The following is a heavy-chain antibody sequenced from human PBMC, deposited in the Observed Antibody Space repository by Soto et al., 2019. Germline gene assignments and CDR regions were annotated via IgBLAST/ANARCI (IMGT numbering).Heavy chain of an antibody. CDR3: ARDTIFGVVLPGGMDV. J-gene: IGHJ6*02. Sequence: GGSLRLSCAASGFTFSSYEMNWVRQAPGKGLEWVSYISSSGSTIYYADSVKGRFTISRDNAKNSLYLQMNSLRAEDTAVYYCARDTIFGVVLPGGMDVWGQGTTVTVSS. V-gene: IGHV3-48*03. CDR2: ISSSGSTI. D-gene: IGHD3-3*01. CDR1: GFTFSSYE.